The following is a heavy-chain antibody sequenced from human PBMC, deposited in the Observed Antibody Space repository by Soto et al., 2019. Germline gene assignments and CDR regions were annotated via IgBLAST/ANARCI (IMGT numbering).Heavy chain of an antibody. CDR3: ARDGLLGYFDY. Sequence: PGGSLRLSCAASGFTFSSYAMHWFRQAPGKGLEWVAVISYDGSNKYYADSVKGRFTISRDNSKNTLYLQMNSLRAEDTAVYYCARDGLLGYFDYWGQGTLVTVSS. CDR1: GFTFSSYA. V-gene: IGHV3-30-3*01. J-gene: IGHJ4*02. CDR2: ISYDGSNK. D-gene: IGHD3-16*01.